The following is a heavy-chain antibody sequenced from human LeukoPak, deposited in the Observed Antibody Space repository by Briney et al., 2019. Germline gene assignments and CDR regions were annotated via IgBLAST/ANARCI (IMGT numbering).Heavy chain of an antibody. D-gene: IGHD5-24*01. Sequence: SETLSLTCTVSGGSISSYYWSWIRQPPGKGLEWIGYIYYSGSTNYNPSLRSRVTISVDTSKNQFSLKLSSVTAADTAVYYCVRMAYGMDVWGQGTTVTVSS. J-gene: IGHJ6*02. CDR1: GGSISSYY. CDR2: IYYSGST. V-gene: IGHV4-59*08. CDR3: VRMAYGMDV.